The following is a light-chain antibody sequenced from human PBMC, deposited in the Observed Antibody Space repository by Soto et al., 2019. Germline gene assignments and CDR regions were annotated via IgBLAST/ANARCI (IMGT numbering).Light chain of an antibody. V-gene: IGKV4-1*01. CDR3: QQYYSGRT. J-gene: IGKJ1*01. CDR1: QSILHSSNNKNY. CDR2: WAS. Sequence: DIVMTQSPDSLAVSLGERATINCKSSQSILHSSNNKNYLAWYQQIGGQPPKLLISWASTRESGVPDRFSGRGSGTDFTLTISSVQAEDVAVYYCQQYYSGRTFGQGTKVEIK.